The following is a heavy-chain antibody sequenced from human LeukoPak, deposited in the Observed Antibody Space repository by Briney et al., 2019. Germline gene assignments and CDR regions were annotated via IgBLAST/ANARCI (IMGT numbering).Heavy chain of an antibody. CDR1: GSTFSSYT. J-gene: IGHJ5*02. V-gene: IGHV1-69*02. D-gene: IGHD3-10*01. CDR2: IIPILGIA. CDR3: ASITMVRGVIEGFDP. Sequence: SVKVSCKASGSTFSSYTISWVRQAPGQGLEWMGRIIPILGIANYAQKFQGRVTITADKSTSTAYMELSSLRSEDTAVYYCASITMVRGVIEGFDPWGQGTLVTVSS.